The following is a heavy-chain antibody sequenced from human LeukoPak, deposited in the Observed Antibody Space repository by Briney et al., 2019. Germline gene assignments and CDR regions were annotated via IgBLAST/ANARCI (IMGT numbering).Heavy chain of an antibody. CDR2: ISGSDGST. CDR1: GFTFSSYA. Sequence: GGSLRLSCAASGFTFSSYAMSWVRQAPGKGLEWVSAISGSDGSTYYADSVKGRFTISRDNSKNTLYLQMNSLRAEDTAVYYCAKDRPGYCSGGSCFYPQPHYYYYGMDVWGQGTTVTVSS. CDR3: AKDRPGYCSGGSCFYPQPHYYYYGMDV. V-gene: IGHV3-23*01. J-gene: IGHJ6*02. D-gene: IGHD2-15*01.